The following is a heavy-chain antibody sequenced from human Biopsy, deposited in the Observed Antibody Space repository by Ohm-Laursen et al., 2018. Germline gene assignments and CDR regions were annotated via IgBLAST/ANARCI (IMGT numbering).Heavy chain of an antibody. V-gene: IGHV1-69*06. CDR2: IMSLYNTT. Sequence: GSSVKVSCKASGGMFNSYTINWLRQAPGQGLQWMGGIMSLYNTTNYAQKFWDRITVTADKSTNTVYMTLSSLTSEDTAVYFCARGLGGYDYWYFDLWGSGTLVTVSS. CDR3: ARGLGGYDYWYFDL. D-gene: IGHD5-12*01. CDR1: GGMFNSYT. J-gene: IGHJ2*01.